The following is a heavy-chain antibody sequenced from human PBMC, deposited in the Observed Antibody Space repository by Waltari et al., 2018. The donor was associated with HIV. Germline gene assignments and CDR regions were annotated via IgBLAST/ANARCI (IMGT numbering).Heavy chain of an antibody. V-gene: IGHV3-23*04. J-gene: IGHJ4*02. CDR1: GFTFPNYA. Sequence: EVQLVESGGGLVQPGGCLRLSCAASGFTFPNYATHWVRQAPGKGLEWVSVISGSGGSTYYADSGKGRFTISRDKSKNTLYLQMNSLRAEDTAVYYCAKDDSTGSSGYYPFHYWGQGTLITVSS. CDR3: AKDDSTGSSGYYPFHY. CDR2: ISGSGGST. D-gene: IGHD3-22*01.